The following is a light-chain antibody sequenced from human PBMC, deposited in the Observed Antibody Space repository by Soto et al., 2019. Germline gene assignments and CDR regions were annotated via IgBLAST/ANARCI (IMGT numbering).Light chain of an antibody. V-gene: IGKV1-5*02. CDR3: QHYSLYSPWT. J-gene: IGKJ1*01. Sequence: DIQITHSPSTLSASVIYRVTIICRASQSISSWLAWYQQKPGKAPKVLIYHASNLQSGVPSRFSGSGSGTDFTLTISSLQPEDFATYYCQHYSLYSPWTFGQGTKVDIK. CDR1: QSISSW. CDR2: HAS.